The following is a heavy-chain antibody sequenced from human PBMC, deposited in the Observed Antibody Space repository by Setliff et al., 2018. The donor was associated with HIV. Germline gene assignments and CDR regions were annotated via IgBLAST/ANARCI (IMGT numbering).Heavy chain of an antibody. D-gene: IGHD2-21*01. Sequence: GGSLRLSCAASGFPFKTYWMHWVRQAPGKGLEWVSRINTDASSTTYADSVKGRFTISRDNAKNSVLLQMNSLRVDDTAVYYCARVRYCGSPSCRKEFDFWGQGTLVTVPQ. V-gene: IGHV3-74*03. CDR3: ARVRYCGSPSCRKEFDF. CDR2: INTDASST. CDR1: GFPFKTYW. J-gene: IGHJ4*02.